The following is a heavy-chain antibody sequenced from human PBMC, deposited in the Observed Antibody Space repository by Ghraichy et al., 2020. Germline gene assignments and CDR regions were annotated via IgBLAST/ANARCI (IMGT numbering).Heavy chain of an antibody. D-gene: IGHD1-26*01. V-gene: IGHV4-4*09. CDR3: GRGVSSSGRYAVPWFGNSNWFDP. CDR1: GGSISSYY. CDR2: TYTSGST. Sequence: SETLSLTCTVSGGSISSYYWSWIRQPPGKGLEWIGYTYTSGSTNYNPSLKSRVTISVDTSKNQFSLKLSSVTAADTAVYYCGRGVSSSGRYAVPWFGNSNWFDPWGQGTLVTVSS. J-gene: IGHJ5*02.